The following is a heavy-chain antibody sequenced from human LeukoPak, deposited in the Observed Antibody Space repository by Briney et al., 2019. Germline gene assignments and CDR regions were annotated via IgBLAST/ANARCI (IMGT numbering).Heavy chain of an antibody. V-gene: IGHV3-23*01. CDR3: AKFGVVVTGKPFDY. D-gene: IGHD2-21*02. Sequence: PGGSLRLSCAASGFTVSSNYMSWVRQAPGKGLEWVSVISGSGGSTYYADSVKGRFTISRDNSKNTLYLQMNSLRAEDTAVYYCAKFGVVVTGKPFDYWGQGTLVTVSS. CDR1: GFTVSSNY. J-gene: IGHJ4*02. CDR2: ISGSGGST.